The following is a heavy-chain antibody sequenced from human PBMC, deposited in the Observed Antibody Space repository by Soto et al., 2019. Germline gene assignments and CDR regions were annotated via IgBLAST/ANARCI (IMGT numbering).Heavy chain of an antibody. Sequence: PGGSLRLSCAASGFTFSSYWMHWVRQAPGKGLVWVSRINSDGSTTSYADSVKGRFTISRDNAKNTLYLQMNSLRAEDTAVYYCAWVAYSSRWYIAYWGQGTLVTVSS. CDR2: INSDGSTT. CDR3: AWVAYSSRWYIAY. CDR1: GFTFSSYW. D-gene: IGHD6-13*01. V-gene: IGHV3-74*01. J-gene: IGHJ4*02.